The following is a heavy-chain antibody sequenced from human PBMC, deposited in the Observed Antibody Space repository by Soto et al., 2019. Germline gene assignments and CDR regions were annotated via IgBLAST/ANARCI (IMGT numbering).Heavy chain of an antibody. J-gene: IGHJ6*04. Sequence: QVQLVQSASEVMKPGASVKVSCKASVYTFIRYGITWVRQAPGQRREWMGWISTYNDQTRYAQKLQGRVTMTADTSTSKVYMKFRILKSDDTAVYYCARGGYYDNVWGKLIHYGLDVWGKGTSFTVSS. D-gene: IGHD3-16*01. CDR2: ISTYNDQT. CDR3: ARGGYYDNVWGKLIHYGLDV. CDR1: VYTFIRYG. V-gene: IGHV1-18*01.